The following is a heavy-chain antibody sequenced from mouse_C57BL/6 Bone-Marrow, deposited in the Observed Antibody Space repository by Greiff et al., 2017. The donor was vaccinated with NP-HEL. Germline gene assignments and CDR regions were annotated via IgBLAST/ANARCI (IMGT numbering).Heavy chain of an antibody. Sequence: EVQLQQSGAELVRPGASVKLSCTASGFNIKDDYMHWVKQRPEQGLEWIGWIDPENGDTEYASKFQGKATITADTSSNTAYLQLSSLTSEDTAVYYLTTGRAYFDYWGQGTTLTVSS. CDR2: IDPENGDT. V-gene: IGHV14-4*01. J-gene: IGHJ2*01. D-gene: IGHD3-3*01. CDR1: GFNIKDDY. CDR3: TTGRAYFDY.